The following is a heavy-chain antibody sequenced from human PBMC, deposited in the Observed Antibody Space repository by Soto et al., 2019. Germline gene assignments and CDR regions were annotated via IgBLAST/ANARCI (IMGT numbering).Heavy chain of an antibody. J-gene: IGHJ4*02. V-gene: IGHV4-59*01. D-gene: IGHD5-18*01. CDR1: GGSISSYY. CDR3: ASGRGYSSGSFDY. CDR2: IYYSGST. Sequence: QVQLQESGPGLVKPSETLSLTCTVSGGSISSYYWSWIRQPPGKGLEWIGYIYYSGSTNYNPTLKSRVTVYIDTTKNQLDLKLSSVTAADTAVYSCASGRGYSSGSFDYWGQGTLVTVSS.